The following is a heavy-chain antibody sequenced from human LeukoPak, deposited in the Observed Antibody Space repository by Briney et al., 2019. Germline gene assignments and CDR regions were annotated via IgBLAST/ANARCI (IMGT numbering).Heavy chain of an antibody. D-gene: IGHD3-10*01. V-gene: IGHV4-59*08. CDR3: SGAAPITFDY. J-gene: IGHJ4*02. Sequence: SETLSLTCTVSGGSISSYYWSWIRQPPGKGLEWIGYIYYSGSTSYNPSLESRVTISVDTSKSQFSLRLTSVTAADTAVYYCSGAAPITFDYWGQGTLVTVSS. CDR1: GGSISSYY. CDR2: IYYSGST.